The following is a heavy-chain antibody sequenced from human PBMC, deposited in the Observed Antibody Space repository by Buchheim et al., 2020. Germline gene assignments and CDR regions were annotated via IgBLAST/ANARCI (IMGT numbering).Heavy chain of an antibody. CDR2: IYYSGST. CDR3: ARSGGSGPFAFDY. Sequence: QVQLQESGPGLVKPSETLSLTCTVSGGSVSSGDYYWSWIRQPPGKGLEWIGYIYYSGSTNYNHSLKSRVTISVDTSKNQFTLKLSSVTAADTAVYYCARSGGSGPFAFDYWGQGTL. J-gene: IGHJ4*02. V-gene: IGHV4-61*08. D-gene: IGHD3-10*01. CDR1: GGSVSSGDYY.